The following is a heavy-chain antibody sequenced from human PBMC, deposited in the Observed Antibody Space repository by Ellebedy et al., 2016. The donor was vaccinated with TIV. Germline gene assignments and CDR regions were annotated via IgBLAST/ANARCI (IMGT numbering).Heavy chain of an antibody. Sequence: PGGSLRLSCKGSGYSFTSYWIGWVRQMPGKGLEWMGVIYPGDSHTRYSPSFQGQVTISADKSISTAYLQWNSLKASDTAIYYCARSYYYGWRTHLVAFDVWGQGTMVTVSS. CDR2: IYPGDSHT. CDR1: GYSFTSYW. V-gene: IGHV5-51*01. CDR3: ARSYYYGWRTHLVAFDV. D-gene: IGHD3-10*01. J-gene: IGHJ3*01.